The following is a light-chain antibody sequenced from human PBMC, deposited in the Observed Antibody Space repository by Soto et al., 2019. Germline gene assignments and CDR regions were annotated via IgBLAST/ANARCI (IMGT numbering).Light chain of an antibody. CDR3: QSYDSSLSGSV. Sequence: QSALTQPPSVSGAPGQRVTISCTGNSSNIGAGYDVHWYQQLPGTAPKLLIYGNNHRPSGVPDRFSGSKSDTSASLAITGLQAEDEADYHCQSYDSSLSGSVFGGGTKVTVL. CDR1: SSNIGAGYD. J-gene: IGLJ3*02. V-gene: IGLV1-40*01. CDR2: GNN.